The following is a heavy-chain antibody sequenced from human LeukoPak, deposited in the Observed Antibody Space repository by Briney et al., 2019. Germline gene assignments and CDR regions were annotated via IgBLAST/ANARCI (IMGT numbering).Heavy chain of an antibody. CDR2: IRSKAYGGTT. D-gene: IGHD3-9*01. CDR1: GFSFSSYS. Sequence: GGSLRLSCAVSGFSFSSYSMNWVRQAPGKGLEWVGFIRSKAYGGTTEYAASVKGRFTISRDDSKSIAYLQMNSLKTEDTAVYYCTRTYYDILTGYFDYWGQGTLVTVSS. J-gene: IGHJ4*02. CDR3: TRTYYDILTGYFDY. V-gene: IGHV3-49*04.